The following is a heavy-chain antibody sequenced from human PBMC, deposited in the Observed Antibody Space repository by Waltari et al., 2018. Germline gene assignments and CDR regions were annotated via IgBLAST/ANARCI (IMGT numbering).Heavy chain of an antibody. CDR2: ISSGSDTI. Sequence: DVQLVESGGGLMQPGGSVSSSCAVSGITVRSYNMNWVRQAPGKGLEWVSYISSGSDTIYYADSVKGRFTISRDNAQNSLYLEMNSLRGEDTAVYYCARVGPYSTSYYFDTWGQGTLVTVSS. CDR1: GITVRSYN. CDR3: ARVGPYSTSYYFDT. D-gene: IGHD6-13*01. J-gene: IGHJ4*01. V-gene: IGHV3-48*01.